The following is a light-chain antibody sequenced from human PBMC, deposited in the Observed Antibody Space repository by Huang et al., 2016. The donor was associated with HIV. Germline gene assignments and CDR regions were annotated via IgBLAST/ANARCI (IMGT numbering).Light chain of an antibody. CDR1: QSVDSY. J-gene: IGKJ4*01. CDR2: DAS. V-gene: IGKV3-11*01. Sequence: EIVLTQSPATLSLSPGERATLSCRASQSVDSYLAWYQQKPVQAPRLLIYDASTRATGIPARVSGSGSGTDFTLTISSLEPEDFAVYYCQQRDNWPRFGGGTKVEIK. CDR3: QQRDNWPR.